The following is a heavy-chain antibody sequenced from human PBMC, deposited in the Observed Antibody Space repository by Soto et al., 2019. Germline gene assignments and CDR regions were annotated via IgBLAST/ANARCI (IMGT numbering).Heavy chain of an antibody. V-gene: IGHV4-39*01. CDR1: GGSISSSSYY. Sequence: SETLSLTCTVSGGSISSSSYYWGWIRQPPGKGLEWIGSIYYSGSTYYNPSLKSRVTISVDTSKNQFSLKLSSVTAADTAVYYCASGITIFGVVRFDPWGQGTLVTVS. CDR2: IYYSGST. D-gene: IGHD3-3*01. CDR3: ASGITIFGVVRFDP. J-gene: IGHJ5*02.